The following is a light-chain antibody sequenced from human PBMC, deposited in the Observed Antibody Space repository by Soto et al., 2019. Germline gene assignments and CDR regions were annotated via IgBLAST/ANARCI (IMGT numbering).Light chain of an antibody. CDR3: QQYNDWPPWT. CDR2: GAS. V-gene: IGKV3-15*01. Sequence: EIVMTQSPATLSVSPVERATLSCRASQSLSSNLAWYQQKPGQAPRLLIYGASTRATGIPARFSGSGSGTEFTLTISSLQSEDFAVYYCQQYNDWPPWTFGQGTKVDIK. J-gene: IGKJ1*01. CDR1: QSLSSN.